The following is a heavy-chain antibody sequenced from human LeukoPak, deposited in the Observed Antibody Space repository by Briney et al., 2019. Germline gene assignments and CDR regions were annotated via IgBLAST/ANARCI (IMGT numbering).Heavy chain of an antibody. CDR2: MNPNSGNT. V-gene: IGHV1-8*01. J-gene: IGHJ6*04. CDR1: GYTFTSYD. CDR3: AREGTTYYYGSGSYYMDV. D-gene: IGHD3-10*01. Sequence: ASVKVSCKASGYTFTSYDINWVRQATGQGLEWMGWMNPNSGNTGYAQKFQGRVTMTRNTSISTAYMELSSLRSEDTAVYYCAREGTTYYYGSGSYYMDVWGKGTTVTISS.